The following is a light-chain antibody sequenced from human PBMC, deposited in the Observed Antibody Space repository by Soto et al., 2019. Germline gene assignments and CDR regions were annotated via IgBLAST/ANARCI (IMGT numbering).Light chain of an antibody. Sequence: EIVLTQSPATLSLSPGERATLSCRASQSVSSYLAWYQQKPGQAPRLLIYDASNRATGIPARFSGSGSGTDFALTISSLEPEDFAVYYCQQRSNCPPVTFGQGTKVEIK. V-gene: IGKV3-11*01. CDR3: QQRSNCPPVT. J-gene: IGKJ1*01. CDR2: DAS. CDR1: QSVSSY.